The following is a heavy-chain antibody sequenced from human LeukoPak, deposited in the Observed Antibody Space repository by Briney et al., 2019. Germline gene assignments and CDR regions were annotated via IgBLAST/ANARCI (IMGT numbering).Heavy chain of an antibody. CDR2: ISWNRGRT. CDR1: GFTFDDYA. D-gene: IGHD6-19*01. J-gene: IGHJ4*02. V-gene: IGHV3-9*01. Sequence: PGGSLRLSCAPSGFTFDDYAMHWVRQVPGKGLEGVSGISWNRGRTDFADSVKGRFTISRDKEKSSLYLQMNSLRFEHTALYYCAKDIGYTSGQGIDYWGQGTLVTVSS. CDR3: AKDIGYTSGQGIDY.